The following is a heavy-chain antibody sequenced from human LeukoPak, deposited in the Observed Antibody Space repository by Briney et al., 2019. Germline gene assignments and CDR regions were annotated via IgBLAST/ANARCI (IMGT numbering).Heavy chain of an antibody. CDR3: ARGYYSSTSCYRYFDH. CDR2: ITGNGGNI. Sequence: PGVSVSLLCAACGFIFSSYTMNWPRQSRGRGLEYVSTITGNGGNIFYADCVEGRYTISRDNPKNTLYLQVGSLRRGDMAVYYCARGYYSSTSCYRYFDHWGRGTLVTVSS. V-gene: IGHV3-64*02. CDR1: GFIFSSYT. D-gene: IGHD2-2*01. J-gene: IGHJ2*01.